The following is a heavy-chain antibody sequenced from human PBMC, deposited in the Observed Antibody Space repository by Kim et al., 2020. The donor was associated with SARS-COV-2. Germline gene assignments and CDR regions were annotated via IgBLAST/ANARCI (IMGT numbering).Heavy chain of an antibody. V-gene: IGHV1-18*01. D-gene: IGHD3-16*01. Sequence: NDARRLQGRFTITTDTSTSTAYMGLRSLRSDDTAGYYCARDSHLLGGPFDYWGQGTLVTVSS. J-gene: IGHJ4*02. CDR3: ARDSHLLGGPFDY.